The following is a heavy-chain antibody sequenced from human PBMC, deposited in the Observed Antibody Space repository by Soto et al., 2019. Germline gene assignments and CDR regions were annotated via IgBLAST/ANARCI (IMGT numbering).Heavy chain of an antibody. CDR3: ARLTVTTSDDAFDI. D-gene: IGHD4-17*01. Sequence: EVQLLESGGGWVQPGGSLRLSCAASGFTFSNFVMSWVRQVPGKGLEWVSAITGSGATTYYADSVKGRFTISTDNSKNTLYLQMNSLRAEDTAVYYCARLTVTTSDDAFDIWSQGTMVTVSS. J-gene: IGHJ3*02. CDR1: GFTFSNFV. V-gene: IGHV3-23*01. CDR2: ITGSGATT.